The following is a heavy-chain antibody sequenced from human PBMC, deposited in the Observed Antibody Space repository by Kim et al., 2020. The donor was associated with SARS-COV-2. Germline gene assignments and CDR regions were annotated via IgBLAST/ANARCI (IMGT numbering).Heavy chain of an antibody. D-gene: IGHD1-26*01. Sequence: GGSLRLSCAASGFTFSGSAMHWVRQASGKGLEWVGRIRSKANSYATAYAASVKGRFTISRDDSKNTAYLQMNSLKTEDTAVYYCTRRGSGSYWGGYYYGMDVWGQGTTVTVSS. V-gene: IGHV3-73*01. CDR3: TRRGSGSYWGGYYYGMDV. CDR1: GFTFSGSA. CDR2: IRSKANSYAT. J-gene: IGHJ6*02.